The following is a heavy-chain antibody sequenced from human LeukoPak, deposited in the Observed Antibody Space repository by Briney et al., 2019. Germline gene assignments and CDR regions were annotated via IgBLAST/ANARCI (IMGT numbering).Heavy chain of an antibody. V-gene: IGHV3-74*01. CDR3: ARGPYYYDSVGRPDI. CDR1: GFSFISYW. D-gene: IGHD3-22*01. J-gene: IGHJ3*02. CDR2: IDTDGGDT. Sequence: PGGSVTLSCATSGFSFISYWMHWVRQTPGKRLVWVSYIDTDGGDTNYADSVKGRFTISRDNAKNTLYLQMDSLRVDDTAVYFCARGPYYYDSVGRPDIWGHGTIATVSS.